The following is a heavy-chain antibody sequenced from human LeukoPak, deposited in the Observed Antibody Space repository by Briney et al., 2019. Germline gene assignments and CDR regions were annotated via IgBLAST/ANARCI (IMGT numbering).Heavy chain of an antibody. CDR2: IYSGGTT. Sequence: PGGSLRLSCKASGFTVSNNYMNWVRQAPGKGLEWVALIYSGGTTNYAASVKGRFTISRDNSKNTLYLQMTNVRVEDTAVYYCARDPPGIAASVSGGWGQGTLVTVSS. CDR1: GFTVSNNY. CDR3: ARDPPGIAASVSGG. J-gene: IGHJ4*02. V-gene: IGHV3-53*01. D-gene: IGHD6-13*01.